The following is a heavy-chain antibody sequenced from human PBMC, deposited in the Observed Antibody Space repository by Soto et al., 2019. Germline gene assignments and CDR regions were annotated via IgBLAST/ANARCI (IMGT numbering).Heavy chain of an antibody. J-gene: IGHJ4*02. V-gene: IGHV3-15*01. Sequence: GGSLRLSCAASGFTFSNAWMSWVRQAPGKGLEWVGRIKSKTDGGTTDYAAPVKGRFTISRDDSKNTLYLQMNSLKTEDTAVYYCTTEYDYIWGSYRSAFDYWGQGTLVTVSS. CDR2: IKSKTDGGTT. CDR1: GFTFSNAW. D-gene: IGHD3-16*02. CDR3: TTEYDYIWGSYRSAFDY.